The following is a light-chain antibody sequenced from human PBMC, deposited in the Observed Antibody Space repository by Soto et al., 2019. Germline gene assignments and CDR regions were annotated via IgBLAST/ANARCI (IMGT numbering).Light chain of an antibody. V-gene: IGKV3-20*01. J-gene: IGKJ4*01. CDR3: QQYGSSPT. CDR2: GAS. CDR1: QSVSSSY. Sequence: DIVLTQTPGTLSLSPGERSTLSFMASQSVSSSYLAWYQQKPGQAPRLLIYGASSRATGIPDRFSGSGSGTDFTLTISRLEPEDFAVYYCQQYGSSPTFGGGTKVDIK.